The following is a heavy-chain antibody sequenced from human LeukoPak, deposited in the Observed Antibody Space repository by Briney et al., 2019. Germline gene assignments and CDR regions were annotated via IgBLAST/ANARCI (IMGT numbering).Heavy chain of an antibody. D-gene: IGHD6-19*01. CDR1: GGTFSSYA. CDR3: ARGRGTSEWYDVDY. V-gene: IGHV1-69*13. J-gene: IGHJ4*02. Sequence: VASVKVSCKASGGTFSSYAISWVRQAPRQGLEWMGGIIPIFGTANYAQKFQGRVTITADESTSTAYMELSSLRSEDTAVYYCARGRGTSEWYDVDYWGQGTLVTVSS. CDR2: IIPIFGTA.